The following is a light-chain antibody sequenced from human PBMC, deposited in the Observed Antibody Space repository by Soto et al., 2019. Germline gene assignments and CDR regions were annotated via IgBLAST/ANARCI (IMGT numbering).Light chain of an antibody. J-gene: IGLJ2*01. CDR2: KTV. Sequence: QSVPTPPPSASGAPRGRGTISCFGNRTKLESNHLSWYQQLPGTAPKLLIYKTVQRPSGVPERFSGFKSATSAALAIRDLRAEDEADYYCASWDDSPSAHVVFGGGTQLTVL. CDR1: RTKLESNH. CDR3: ASWDDSPSAHVV. V-gene: IGLV1-47*01.